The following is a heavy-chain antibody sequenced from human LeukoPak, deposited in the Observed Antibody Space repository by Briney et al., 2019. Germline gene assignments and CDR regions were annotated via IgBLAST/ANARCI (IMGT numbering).Heavy chain of an antibody. CDR2: ISWNSGSI. Sequence: GGSLRLSCTASRFTFDDYAMHWVRQAPGKGLEWVSGISWNSGSIGYADSVKGRFTISRDNAKNSLYLQMNSLRAEDTALYYCAKDRRGYFDWLLDYWGQGTLVTVSS. CDR3: AKDRRGYFDWLLDY. D-gene: IGHD3-9*01. CDR1: RFTFDDYA. V-gene: IGHV3-9*01. J-gene: IGHJ4*02.